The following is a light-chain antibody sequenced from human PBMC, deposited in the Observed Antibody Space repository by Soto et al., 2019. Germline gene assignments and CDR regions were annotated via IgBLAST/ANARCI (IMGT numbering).Light chain of an antibody. CDR2: DVI. CDR1: SSDVGGYDY. CDR3: GSHAGSRVV. Sequence: QSALTQPPSASGSPGQSVTISCTATSSDVGGYDYVAWFQQHPGKAPKVIIYDVIKRPSGVPDRFSGSKSGNTASLTVSGLQAEDEADYYCGSHAGSRVVFGGGTKLTVL. J-gene: IGLJ2*01. V-gene: IGLV2-8*01.